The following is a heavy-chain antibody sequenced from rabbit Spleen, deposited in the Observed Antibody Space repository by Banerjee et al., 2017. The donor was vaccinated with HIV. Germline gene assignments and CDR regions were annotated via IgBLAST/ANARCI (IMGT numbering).Heavy chain of an antibody. J-gene: IGHJ6*01. CDR3: ARTFDVYGGYDF. D-gene: IGHD2-1*01. CDR1: GVSFSDKDV. CDR2: INTATGKA. V-gene: IGHV1S45*01. Sequence: EQLEESGGGLVKPEGSLTLTCKASGVSFSDKDVMCWVRQAPGKGLEWIACINTATGKAVYASWAKGRFTISKTSSTTVTLQMTSLTAADTATYFCARTFDVYGGYDFWGPGTLVTVS.